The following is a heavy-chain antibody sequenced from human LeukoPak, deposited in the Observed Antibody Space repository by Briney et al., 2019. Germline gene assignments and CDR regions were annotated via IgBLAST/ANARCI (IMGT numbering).Heavy chain of an antibody. CDR3: ATPPTVTRDY. CDR1: GFTFSSYE. Sequence: GGSLRLSCAASGFTFSSYEMNWVRQAPGKGLEWVSYISSSGSTIYYADSVKGRFTISRDNSKNTLYLQMDSLRAEDTAVYYCATPPTVTRDYWGQGTLVTVSS. D-gene: IGHD4-17*01. J-gene: IGHJ4*02. V-gene: IGHV3-48*03. CDR2: ISSSGSTI.